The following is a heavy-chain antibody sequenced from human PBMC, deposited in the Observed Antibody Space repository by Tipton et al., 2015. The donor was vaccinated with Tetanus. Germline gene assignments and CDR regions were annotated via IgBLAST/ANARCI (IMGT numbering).Heavy chain of an antibody. J-gene: IGHJ5*02. CDR2: VNRGGTT. CDR1: GGSFSGYY. CDR3: AMLPKHWLAHRGAP. V-gene: IGHV4-34*01. Sequence: TLSLTCAVNGGSFSGYYWSWLRQPPGKGLEWIGEVNRGGTTGSNPSLKSRVSMPVDTSKNQFSLNVTSVTAADTAVYYCAMLPKHWLAHRGAPWGQGIQVTVSS. D-gene: IGHD6-19*01.